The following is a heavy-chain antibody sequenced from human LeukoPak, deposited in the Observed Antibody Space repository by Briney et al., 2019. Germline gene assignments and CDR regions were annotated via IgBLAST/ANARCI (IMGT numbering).Heavy chain of an antibody. Sequence: GASVKVSCTASEYTFPDYYIRWVRQAPGQGLEWMGWINPDNGGTNYAQKFLGRVTMTRDTSINTAYMGLNSLRSDHTAVYYCARVVNSTTWQPFDYWGQGTLVTVSS. J-gene: IGHJ4*02. CDR2: INPDNGGT. V-gene: IGHV1-2*02. CDR1: EYTFPDYY. D-gene: IGHD6-13*01. CDR3: ARVVNSTTWQPFDY.